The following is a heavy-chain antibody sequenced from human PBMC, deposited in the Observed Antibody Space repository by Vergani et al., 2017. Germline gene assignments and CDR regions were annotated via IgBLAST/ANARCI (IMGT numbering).Heavy chain of an antibody. CDR2: IQYDGSDI. CDR1: GFSVSNSG. V-gene: IGHV3-30*02. J-gene: IGHJ4*02. Sequence: QVQLVESGGGVVQPGGSLRLSCVASGFSVSNSGMHWVRQTPGKGLEWVAFIQYDGSDIFYADFVEGRFTISRDNSKNSLYLQMRSLRFDDMAVYYCANEGSANRIRGWLDHWGQGALVTVSS. CDR3: ANEGSANRIRGWLDH. D-gene: IGHD3-10*01.